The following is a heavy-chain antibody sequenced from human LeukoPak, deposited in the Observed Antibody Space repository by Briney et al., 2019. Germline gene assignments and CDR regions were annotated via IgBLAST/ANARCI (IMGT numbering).Heavy chain of an antibody. CDR1: GFTFSSYG. V-gene: IGHV3-30*18. D-gene: IGHD2-2*02. CDR2: ISYDGSNK. CDR3: AKSMWGVVVVPAAIPVDAFDI. Sequence: GRSLRLSCAASGFTFSSYGMHWVRQASGKGLEWVAVISYDGSNKYYADSVKGRFTISRDNSKNTLYLQMNSLRAEDTAVYYCAKSMWGVVVVPAAIPVDAFDIWGQGTMVTVSS. J-gene: IGHJ3*02.